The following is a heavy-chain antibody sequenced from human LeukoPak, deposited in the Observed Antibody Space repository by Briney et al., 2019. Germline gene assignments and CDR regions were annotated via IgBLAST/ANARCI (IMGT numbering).Heavy chain of an antibody. V-gene: IGHV3-23*01. J-gene: IGHJ4*01. CDR3: AKDIPYYYSSGSCFDY. D-gene: IGHD3-10*01. Sequence: PGGSLRLSCAASGFTFSSYAMSWVRQAPGKGLEWVSAISGSGGSTYYADSVKGRFTISRDNSKNTQYLQVNSLRAEDTAVYYCAKDIPYYYSSGSCFDYWGDGNPVTVSP. CDR1: GFTFSSYA. CDR2: ISGSGGST.